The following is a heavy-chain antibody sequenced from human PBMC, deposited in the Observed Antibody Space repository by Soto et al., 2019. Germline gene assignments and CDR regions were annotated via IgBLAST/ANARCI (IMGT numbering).Heavy chain of an antibody. CDR3: VRDYYDTSGYPNTFDM. CDR1: GFIFSHYY. V-gene: IGHV3-11*06. Sequence: PGGSLRLSCAASGFIFSHYYMGWIRQAPGKGLEWVSYINPTSGHIYYADSVKGRFTISRDNAKNSLYLDLTRLRAEDTAVYFCVRDYYDTSGYPNTFDMWGQGTMVTVSS. D-gene: IGHD3-22*01. J-gene: IGHJ3*02. CDR2: INPTSGHI.